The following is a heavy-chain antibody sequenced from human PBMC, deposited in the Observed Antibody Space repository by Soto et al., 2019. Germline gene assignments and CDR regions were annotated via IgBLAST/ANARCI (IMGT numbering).Heavy chain of an antibody. Sequence: QVQLQQWGAGLLKPSETLSLTCVVSGGSFSGYYWSWIRQPPGKGLEWIGEVSRSGRTNYSPSLKSRVTISLDTSKNQFSLKVSSVTAADRAVYYCASSNPSRPDYWGQGTLVTVSS. J-gene: IGHJ4*02. V-gene: IGHV4-34*02. CDR3: ASSNPSRPDY. CDR1: GGSFSGYY. D-gene: IGHD6-6*01. CDR2: VSRSGRT.